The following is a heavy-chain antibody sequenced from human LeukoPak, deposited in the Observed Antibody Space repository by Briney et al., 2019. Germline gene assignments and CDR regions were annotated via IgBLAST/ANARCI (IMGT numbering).Heavy chain of an antibody. Sequence: SETLSLTCTVSGYSISSGYYWGWIRQPPGKGLEWIGSIYHSGSTNYNPSLKSRVTISVDTSKNRFSLKLSSVTAADTAVYYCARRVRTKSDYWGQGTLVTVSS. CDR2: IYHSGST. D-gene: IGHD2-8*01. J-gene: IGHJ4*02. CDR1: GYSISSGYY. V-gene: IGHV4-38-2*02. CDR3: ARRVRTKSDY.